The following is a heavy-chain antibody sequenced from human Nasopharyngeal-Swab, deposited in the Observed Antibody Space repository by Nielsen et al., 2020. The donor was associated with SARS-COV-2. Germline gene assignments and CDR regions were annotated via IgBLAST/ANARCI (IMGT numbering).Heavy chain of an antibody. V-gene: IGHV3-74*01. D-gene: IGHD4-17*01. CDR2: INEDGRRT. CDR3: AKIAVTMSLKEFDY. CDR1: GVIFSNYW. J-gene: IGHJ4*02. Sequence: ESLKISCVASGVIFSNYWMHWVRQAPGKGLVWVSRINEDGRRTDYADSVKGRFTISRDNAKNTLYLQMNSLRAEDTAVYYCAKIAVTMSLKEFDYWGQGTLVTVSS.